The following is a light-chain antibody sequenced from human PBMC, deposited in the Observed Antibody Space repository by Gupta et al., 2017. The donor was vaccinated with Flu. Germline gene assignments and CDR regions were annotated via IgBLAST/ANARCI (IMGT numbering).Light chain of an antibody. J-gene: IGKJ4*01. CDR3: EQDDTHMT. Sequence: SPSSVSASVGARVTITCRATQDVKNWVEWYQVKPDEAPRSLIQSAGKWHSGVPYRFSDDGSGTHFTLTSQHGQPEDSAKYYGEQDDTHMTFGRGTTVEIK. CDR2: SAG. CDR1: QDVKNW. V-gene: IGKV1D-16*01.